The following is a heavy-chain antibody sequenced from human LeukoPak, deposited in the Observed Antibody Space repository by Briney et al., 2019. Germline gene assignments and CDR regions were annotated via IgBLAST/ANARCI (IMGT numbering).Heavy chain of an antibody. D-gene: IGHD2-2*01. CDR3: AASLPNIVVVPATKGPFGY. CDR1: GFTFSSYT. CDR2: VSGSGGNI. V-gene: IGHV3-23*01. Sequence: GRSLRLSCAASGFTFSSYTMSWVRQAPGKGLEWVSGVSGSGGNIHYADSVKGRFTISRDNSKNTLYLQMNSLRAEDTAVYYCAASLPNIVVVPATKGPFGYWGQGALATVSS. J-gene: IGHJ4*02.